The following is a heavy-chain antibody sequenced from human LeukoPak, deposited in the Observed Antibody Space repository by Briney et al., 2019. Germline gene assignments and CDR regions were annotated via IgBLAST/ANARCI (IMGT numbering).Heavy chain of an antibody. CDR3: AKDIKRRGDI. V-gene: IGHV3-43*02. J-gene: IGHJ3*02. CDR2: ISGDGGST. Sequence: PGGSLRLSCAASGSTFDDYAMHWVRQAPGKGLEWVPLISGDGGSTYYADSVKGRFTISRDNSKNSLYLQMNSLRTEDTALYYCAKDIKRRGDIWGQGTMVTVSS. CDR1: GSTFDDYA.